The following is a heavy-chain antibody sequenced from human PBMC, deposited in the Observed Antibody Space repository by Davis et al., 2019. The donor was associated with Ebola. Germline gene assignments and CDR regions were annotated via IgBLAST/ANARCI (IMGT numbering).Heavy chain of an antibody. CDR2: IYYSGST. D-gene: IGHD6-13*01. Sequence: SETLSLTCTVSGGSISSYYWSWIRQPPGKGLEWIGYIYYSGSTNYNPSLKSRVTISVATSKNQFSLKLSSVTAADTAVYYCAGSIAAAGTVYWGQGTLVTVSS. CDR3: AGSIAAAGTVY. J-gene: IGHJ4*02. V-gene: IGHV4-59*01. CDR1: GGSISSYY.